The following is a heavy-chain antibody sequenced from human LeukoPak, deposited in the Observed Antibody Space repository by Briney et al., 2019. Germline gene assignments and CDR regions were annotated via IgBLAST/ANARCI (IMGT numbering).Heavy chain of an antibody. D-gene: IGHD3-9*01. J-gene: IGHJ3*02. V-gene: IGHV1-24*01. CDR1: GYTLTELS. Sequence: ASVKVSCKVSGYTLTELSMHWVRQAPGKGLEWMGGFHPEDGETIYAQKFQGRVTMTEDTSTDTAYMELSSLRSEDTAVYYCAIVGADILTGYYINDAFDIWGQGTMVTVSS. CDR3: AIVGADILTGYYINDAFDI. CDR2: FHPEDGET.